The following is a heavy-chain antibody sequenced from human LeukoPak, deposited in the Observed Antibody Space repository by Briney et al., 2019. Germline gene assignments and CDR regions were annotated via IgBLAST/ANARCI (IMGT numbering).Heavy chain of an antibody. CDR3: AHRPTTVFYSSSWFDY. J-gene: IGHJ4*02. V-gene: IGHV2-5*02. D-gene: IGHD6-13*01. CDR1: GFSLSTSGVG. Sequence: ESGPTLVKPTQTLTLTCTFSGFSLSTSGVGVGWIRQPPGKALEWLALIYWDDDKRYSPSLKSRLTITRDTSKNQGVLTMTNMDPVDTATYYCAHRPTTVFYSSSWFDYWGQGTLVTVSS. CDR2: IYWDDDK.